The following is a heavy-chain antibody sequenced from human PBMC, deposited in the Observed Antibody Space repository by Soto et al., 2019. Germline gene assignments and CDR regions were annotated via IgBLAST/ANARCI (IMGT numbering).Heavy chain of an antibody. CDR3: ASLSRGWTADY. D-gene: IGHD6-19*01. J-gene: IGHJ4*02. CDR1: GFTFSSYW. Sequence: EVLLVESGGGLVQPGGSLRLSCAASGFTFSSYWMSWVRQAPGKGLEWVANIKQDGSEKYYVDSVKGRFTISRDNAKNSLYLQMNSLRAEDTAVYYCASLSRGWTADYWGQGTLVTVSS. CDR2: IKQDGSEK. V-gene: IGHV3-7*01.